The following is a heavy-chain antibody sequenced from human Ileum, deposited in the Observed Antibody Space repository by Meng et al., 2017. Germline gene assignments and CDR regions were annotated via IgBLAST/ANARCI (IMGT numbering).Heavy chain of an antibody. V-gene: IGHV3-74*02. CDR3: TNDRLNH. CDR1: GFTFTDHW. Sequence: EVQLLESGGGLVQPGGSLRLSCAASGFTFTDHWMHWVRQGPGKGLVWVSRINPDGSDPTYADSVKGRFTISRDNAKNTVYLQMNSLRAEDTALYYCTNDRLNHWGQGALVTVSS. CDR2: INPDGSDP. J-gene: IGHJ1*01. D-gene: IGHD1-1*01.